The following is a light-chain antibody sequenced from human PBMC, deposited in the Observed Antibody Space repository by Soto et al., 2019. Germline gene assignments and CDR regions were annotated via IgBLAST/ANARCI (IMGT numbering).Light chain of an antibody. CDR2: DAS. CDR1: LSVTSNY. J-gene: IGKJ1*01. V-gene: IGKV3-20*01. CDR3: QQYGSSPRT. Sequence: EIVLTQSPGTLSLSPGERATLSCRASLSVTSNYLAWYQQIPGQAPRLLIYDASRRATGIPDRFSGSGSGTDFTLTISRLEPEDFAVYYCQQYGSSPRTFGQGTKVEI.